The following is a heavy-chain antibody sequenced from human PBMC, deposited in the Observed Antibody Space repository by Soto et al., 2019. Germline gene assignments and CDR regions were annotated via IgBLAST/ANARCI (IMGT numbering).Heavy chain of an antibody. CDR1: GFTFSNYW. CDR3: ASVAL. Sequence: EVQLVESGGGLVQPGGSLRLSCAASGFTFSNYWMSWVRQAPGKGLEWVANIKQDGTEKNYVDSVRGRFTISRDNAKKSLDLQMNRLTAEDTAVYYCASVALWGQGTVVTVPS. D-gene: IGHD5-12*01. V-gene: IGHV3-7*01. CDR2: IKQDGTEK. J-gene: IGHJ4*02.